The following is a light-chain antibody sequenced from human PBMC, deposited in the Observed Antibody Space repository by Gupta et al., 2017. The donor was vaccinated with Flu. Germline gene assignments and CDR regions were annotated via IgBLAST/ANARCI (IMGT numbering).Light chain of an antibody. CDR3: QSYDSSLSAHVV. CDR2: GNS. V-gene: IGLV1-40*01. Sequence: QPVLTPPPSASGAPGQSVTIPCTGSSANIGAGYDVHWYQQLPGTAPKLLIYGNSNRPSGVPDRFSGSKSGTSASLAITGLQAENEADYYCQSYDSSLSAHVVFGGGTKLTVL. CDR1: SANIGAGYD. J-gene: IGLJ2*01.